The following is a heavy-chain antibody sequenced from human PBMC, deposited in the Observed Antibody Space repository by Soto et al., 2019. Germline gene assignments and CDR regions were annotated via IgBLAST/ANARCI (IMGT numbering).Heavy chain of an antibody. CDR3: ARYLSRQSDMLTGHYDY. CDR1: GFTFDDYG. J-gene: IGHJ4*02. Sequence: GGSLRLSCAASGFTFDDYGMSWVRQAPGKGLEWVSGINWNGGSTGYADSVKGRFTISRDNAKNSLYLQMNSLRAEDTALYSCARYLSRQSDMLTGHYDYWGQRTQVTVSS. D-gene: IGHD3-9*01. CDR2: INWNGGST. V-gene: IGHV3-20*04.